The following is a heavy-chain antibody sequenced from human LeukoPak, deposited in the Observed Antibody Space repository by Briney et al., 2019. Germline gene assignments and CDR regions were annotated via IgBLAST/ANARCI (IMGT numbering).Heavy chain of an antibody. D-gene: IGHD3-22*01. CDR1: GFTFSDYY. CDR3: ARRRYYYDSSGYYYYMGV. J-gene: IGHJ6*03. CDR2: INHSGST. Sequence: TGGSLRLSCAASGFTFSDYYMSWIRQAPGKGLEWVGEINHSGSTNYNPSLKSRVTISVDTSKNQFSLKLSSVTAADTAVYYCARRRYYYDSSGYYYYMGVWGKGTTVTISS. V-gene: IGHV4-34*01.